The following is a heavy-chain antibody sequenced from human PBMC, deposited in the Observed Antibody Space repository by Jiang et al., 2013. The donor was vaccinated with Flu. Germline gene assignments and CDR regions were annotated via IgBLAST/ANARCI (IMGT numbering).Heavy chain of an antibody. CDR2: IYYSGST. J-gene: IGHJ3*02. V-gene: IGHV4-39*01. CDR3: AGTTTMIVVARQQKRGAFDI. D-gene: IGHD3-22*01. Sequence: PGLVKPSETLSLTCTVSGGSISSSSYYWGWIRQPPGKGLEWIGSIYYSGSTYYNPSLKSRVTISVDTSKNQFSLKLSSVTAADTAVYYCAGTTTMIVVARQQKRGAFDIWGQGTMVTVSS. CDR1: GGSISSSSYY.